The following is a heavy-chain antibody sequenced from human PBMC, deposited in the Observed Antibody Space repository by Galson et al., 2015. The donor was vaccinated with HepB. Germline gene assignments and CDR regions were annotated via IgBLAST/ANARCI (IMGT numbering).Heavy chain of an antibody. D-gene: IGHD1-26*01. CDR1: GFTFSDYG. J-gene: IGHJ4*02. V-gene: IGHV3-30*03. CDR3: ARGKGITVGTTPDPTYFDY. Sequence: SLRLSCAVSGFTFSDYGMYWVRQAPGKGLESLAVVSYDGRNQYYANSVKGRFAISRDNAKNTLYLQMNSLRGDDTAVYYCARGKGITVGTTPDPTYFDYWGQGTLVTVSS. CDR2: VSYDGRNQ.